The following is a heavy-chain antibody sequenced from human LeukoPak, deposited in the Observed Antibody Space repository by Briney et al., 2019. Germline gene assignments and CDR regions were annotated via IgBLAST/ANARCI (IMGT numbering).Heavy chain of an antibody. CDR3: AKLRGGSSWYFDY. V-gene: IGHV3-23*01. J-gene: IGHJ4*02. CDR1: GFTFSDYY. Sequence: GGSLRLSCAASGFTFSDYYMSWIRQAPGKGLEWVSTINKSGGSTYYADSVKGRFTISRDNSKNTLNLQMNSLRAEDTAVYYCAKLRGGSSWYFDYWAREPWSPSAQ. D-gene: IGHD6-13*01. CDR2: INKSGGST.